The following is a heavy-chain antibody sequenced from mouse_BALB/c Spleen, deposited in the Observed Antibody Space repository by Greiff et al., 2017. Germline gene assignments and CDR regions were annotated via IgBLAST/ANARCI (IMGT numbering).Heavy chain of an antibody. Sequence: EVQLVESGGGLVQPGGSMKLSCVASGFTFSSYWMSWVRQSPEKGLEWVAEIRLKSDNYATHYAESVKGKFTISRDDSKSRLYLQMNSLRAEDTGIYYCTGYYRYDGSWFAYWGQGTLVTVSA. CDR3: TGYYRYDGSWFAY. D-gene: IGHD2-14*01. J-gene: IGHJ3*01. CDR2: IRLKSDNYAT. V-gene: IGHV6-3*03. CDR1: GFTFSSYW.